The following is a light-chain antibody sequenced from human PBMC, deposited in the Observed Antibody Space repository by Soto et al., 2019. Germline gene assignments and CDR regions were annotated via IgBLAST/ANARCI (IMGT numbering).Light chain of an antibody. Sequence: QSALTQPPSASGSPGQSVIISCTGTSSDVGGYNYVSWYQQHPGKVPKLMIYEVSKRPSGVPDRFSGSKSGNTASLTVSGLQAEDEADYYCSSYAGSNNLYVFGTGTKLTV. CDR3: SSYAGSNNLYV. CDR2: EVS. V-gene: IGLV2-8*01. J-gene: IGLJ1*01. CDR1: SSDVGGYNY.